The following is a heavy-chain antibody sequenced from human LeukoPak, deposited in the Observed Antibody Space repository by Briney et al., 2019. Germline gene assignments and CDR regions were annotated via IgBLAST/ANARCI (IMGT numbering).Heavy chain of an antibody. CDR2: INQHGSET. D-gene: IGHD4-11*01. V-gene: IGHV3-7*01. CDR1: GFMFSSSW. J-gene: IGHJ4*02. Sequence: GSLRLSCAASGFMFSSSWMSWVRQVPGEGLEWVANINQHGSETYYADSVKGRFTISRDNAKNSLFLRMNSLRAEDTALYYCARSKYWGQGTLVTVSS. CDR3: ARSKY.